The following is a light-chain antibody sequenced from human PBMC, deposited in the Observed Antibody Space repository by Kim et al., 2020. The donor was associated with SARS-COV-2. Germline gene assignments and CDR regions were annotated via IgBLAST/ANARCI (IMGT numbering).Light chain of an antibody. CDR1: QSVADY. CDR3: QQSHSTPYT. J-gene: IGKJ2*01. CDR2: ATS. V-gene: IGKV1-39*01. Sequence: DIQMTQSPTSLSASVGDRVTITCRPSQSVADYLHWYQHKPGKAPKLLIYATSDLQTGIPSRFGGRGSGTDFTLTISSLEPEDFATYYCQQSHSTPYTFGQGTKLEI.